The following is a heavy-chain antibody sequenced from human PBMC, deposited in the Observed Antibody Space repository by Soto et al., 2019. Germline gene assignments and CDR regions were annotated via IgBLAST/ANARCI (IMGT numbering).Heavy chain of an antibody. CDR1: GGSISSGDYY. Sequence: QVQLQESGPGLVKPSQNLSLTCTVSGGSISSGDYYWSWIRQHPGKGLEWIGYIYYSGSTYYNPSLKSRVTISVDTSKNQFSLKLSSVTAADTAVYYCARWWSGSRQGFDPWGQGTLVTVSS. CDR2: IYYSGST. V-gene: IGHV4-31*03. D-gene: IGHD3-3*01. CDR3: ARWWSGSRQGFDP. J-gene: IGHJ5*02.